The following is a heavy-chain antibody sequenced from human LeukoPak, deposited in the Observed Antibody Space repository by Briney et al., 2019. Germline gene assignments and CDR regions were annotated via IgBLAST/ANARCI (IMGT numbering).Heavy chain of an antibody. CDR1: GGSISSSY. CDR3: ARILDCSSSSCSYGMDV. V-gene: IGHV4-4*09. CDR2: IDNSGST. Sequence: SETLSLTCTVSGGSISSSYWSWVRQPPGKGLEWIGYIDNSGSTNYNPSLKSRVTISLDTPKSQFSLKLSSVTAADPAVYYCARILDCSSSSCSYGMDVWGQGTTVTVPS. D-gene: IGHD2-15*01. J-gene: IGHJ6*02.